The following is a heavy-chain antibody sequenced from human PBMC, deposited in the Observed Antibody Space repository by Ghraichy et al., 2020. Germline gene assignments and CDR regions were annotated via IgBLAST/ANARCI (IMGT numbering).Heavy chain of an antibody. CDR3: AKGLGWQPYGDFDY. V-gene: IGHV3-23*01. Sequence: GGSLRLSCAASGFTFNTYAMIWVRQAPGRGLEWVSGINKGGGDRYYADSVKGRFTISRDDSKFTLYLQLSNLRAEDTAIYYCAKGLGWQPYGDFDYWGQGTKVIVSS. CDR2: INKGGGDR. D-gene: IGHD4-17*01. J-gene: IGHJ4*02. CDR1: GFTFNTYA.